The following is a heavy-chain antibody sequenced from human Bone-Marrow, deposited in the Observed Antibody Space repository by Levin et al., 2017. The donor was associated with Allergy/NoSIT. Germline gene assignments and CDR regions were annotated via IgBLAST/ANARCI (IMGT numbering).Heavy chain of an antibody. Sequence: LSGGSLRLSCAASGFTFSTYAIHWVRQAPGKGLEWVAAVSHDGRNTYNADSVKGRFTISRDNSKNMVYLQMNSLRPDDTAVYYCARDVYQQLVISPDFWGQGSLVTVSS. V-gene: IGHV3-30*01. CDR2: VSHDGRNT. CDR3: ARDVYQQLVISPDF. CDR1: GFTFSTYA. D-gene: IGHD6-13*01. J-gene: IGHJ4*02.